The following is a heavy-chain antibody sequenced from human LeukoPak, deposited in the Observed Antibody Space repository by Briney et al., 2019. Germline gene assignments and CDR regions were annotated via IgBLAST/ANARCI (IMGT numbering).Heavy chain of an antibody. J-gene: IGHJ4*02. D-gene: IGHD2-21*01. Sequence: PGGSLRLSCAASGFNFGDAAMTWVRQVPGKGLQWVSLISSSGLNTYYADSVKGRFALSRDNSKNTLDLQVNSLRADDTAVYYCVKDIQCSYWGQGTPVIVSS. CDR1: GFNFGDAA. CDR3: VKDIQCSY. V-gene: IGHV3-23*01. CDR2: ISSSGLNT.